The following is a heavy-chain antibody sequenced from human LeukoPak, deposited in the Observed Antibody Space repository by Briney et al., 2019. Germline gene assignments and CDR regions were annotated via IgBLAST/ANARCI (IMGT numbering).Heavy chain of an antibody. J-gene: IGHJ6*02. Sequence: SETLSLTCAVYGGSFSGFYWSWIRQPPGKGLEGIGEINHSGSTNYNPSLKSRVTISVDTSKNQFSLKLSSVTAADTAVYYCAEVGGGYYDRYGMDVWAQGTTVTVSS. CDR1: GGSFSGFY. CDR2: INHSGST. D-gene: IGHD3-22*01. CDR3: AEVGGGYYDRYGMDV. V-gene: IGHV4-34*01.